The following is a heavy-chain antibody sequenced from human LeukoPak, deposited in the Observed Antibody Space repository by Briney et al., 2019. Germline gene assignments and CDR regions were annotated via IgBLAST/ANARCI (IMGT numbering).Heavy chain of an antibody. D-gene: IGHD3-10*01. J-gene: IGHJ5*02. V-gene: IGHV1-69*05. CDR2: IIPIFGTA. CDR1: GGTFSSYA. Sequence: VASVKVSCKASGGTFSSYAISWVRQAPGQGLEWMGGIIPIFGTANYAQKLQGRVTMTTDTSASTAYMELRSLRSDDTAVYYCAREARFGELLSRFDPWGQGTLVTVSS. CDR3: AREARFGELLSRFDP.